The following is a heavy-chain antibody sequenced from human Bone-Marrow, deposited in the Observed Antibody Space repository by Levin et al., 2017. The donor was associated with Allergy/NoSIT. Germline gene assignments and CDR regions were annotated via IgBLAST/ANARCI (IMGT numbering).Heavy chain of an antibody. CDR2: IYYSGST. J-gene: IGHJ4*02. CDR1: GGSISSYY. D-gene: IGHD2-2*01. V-gene: IGHV4-59*08. CDR3: ARLISGFEYRFDY. Sequence: SSETLSLTCTVSGGSISSYYWSWIRQPPGKGLEWIGYIYYSGSTNYNPSLKSRVTISVDTSKNQFSLKLSSVTAADTAVYYCARLISGFEYRFDYWGQGTLVTVSS.